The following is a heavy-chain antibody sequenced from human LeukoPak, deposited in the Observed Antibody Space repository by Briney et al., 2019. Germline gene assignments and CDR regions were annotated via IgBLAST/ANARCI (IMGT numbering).Heavy chain of an antibody. CDR2: ISSNGGST. V-gene: IGHV3-64*01. D-gene: IGHD4-23*01. CDR1: GFTFSSYA. Sequence: PGGSLRLSRAASGFTFSSYAMHWVRQAPGKGLEYVSAISSNGGSTYYANSVKGRFTISRDNSKNTLFLQMGSLRAEDMAVYYCAREGVTPHAFDIWGQGTMVTVSS. CDR3: AREGVTPHAFDI. J-gene: IGHJ3*02.